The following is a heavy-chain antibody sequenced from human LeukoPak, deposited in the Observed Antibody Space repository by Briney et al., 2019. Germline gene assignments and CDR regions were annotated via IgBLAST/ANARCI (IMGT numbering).Heavy chain of an antibody. CDR3: ARLVPMVRGVRYFDY. Sequence: GESLKISCKGSGYSFTSYWIGWVRQVPGKGLEWMGIIYPGDSDTRYSPSFQGQVTISADKSISTAYLQWSSLKASDTAMYYCARLVPMVRGVRYFDYWGQGTLVTVSS. CDR1: GYSFTSYW. V-gene: IGHV5-51*01. D-gene: IGHD3-10*01. CDR2: IYPGDSDT. J-gene: IGHJ4*02.